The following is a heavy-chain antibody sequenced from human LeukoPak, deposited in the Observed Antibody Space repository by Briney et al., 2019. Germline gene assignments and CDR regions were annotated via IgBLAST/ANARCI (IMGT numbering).Heavy chain of an antibody. Sequence: GGSLRLSCAASGFTFSSYSMNWVRQAPGKGLEWVSSISSSSSYIYYADSVKGRFTISRDNAKNSLYLQMNSLRAEDTAVYYCEKDPTYCSSTSCYGINWFDPWGQGTLVTVSS. CDR3: EKDPTYCSSTSCYGINWFDP. D-gene: IGHD2-2*01. V-gene: IGHV3-21*01. CDR1: GFTFSSYS. J-gene: IGHJ5*02. CDR2: ISSSSSYI.